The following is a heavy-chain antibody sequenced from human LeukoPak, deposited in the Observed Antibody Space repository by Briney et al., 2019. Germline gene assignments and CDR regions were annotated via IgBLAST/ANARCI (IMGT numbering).Heavy chain of an antibody. V-gene: IGHV4-59*08. J-gene: IGHJ5*02. CDR2: IYYSGST. CDR3: ARAGKGSIAVPFDP. Sequence: PSETLSLTCTVSGGSISSYYWSWIRQPPGKGLEWIGYIYYSGSTYYNPSLKSRIIISVDTSKNQFSLKLSSVTAADTAVYYCARAGKGSIAVPFDPWGQGTLVTVSS. CDR1: GGSISSYY. D-gene: IGHD6-6*01.